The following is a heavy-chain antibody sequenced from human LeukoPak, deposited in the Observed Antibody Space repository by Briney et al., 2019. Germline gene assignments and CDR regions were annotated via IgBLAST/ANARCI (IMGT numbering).Heavy chain of an antibody. CDR1: GGSISSGDYY. CDR3: ARDLSKSYKYDSSGYYVDARNYYYYMDV. D-gene: IGHD3-22*01. J-gene: IGHJ6*03. CDR2: IYTSGST. V-gene: IGHV4-61*02. Sequence: PSETLSLTCTISGGSISSGDYYWSWIRQPAGKGLEWIGRIYTSGSTNYNPSLESRVTISLDTSKNHFSLKLSSVTAADTAVYYCARDLSKSYKYDSSGYYVDARNYYYYMDVWGKGTTVTVSS.